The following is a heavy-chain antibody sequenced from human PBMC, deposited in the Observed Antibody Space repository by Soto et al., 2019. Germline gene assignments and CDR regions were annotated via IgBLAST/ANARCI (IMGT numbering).Heavy chain of an antibody. V-gene: IGHV4-39*01. J-gene: IGHJ5*02. CDR1: GGSISSSSYC. D-gene: IGHD2-15*01. CDR2: IYYSGST. CDR3: ARQRDIVVVVAPFDP. Sequence: PSETLSLTCTVSGGSISSSSYCWGWIRQPPGKGLEWIGSIYYSGSTYYNPSLKSRVTISVDTSKNQFSLKLSSVTAADTAVYYCARQRDIVVVVAPFDPWGQGTLVTVSS.